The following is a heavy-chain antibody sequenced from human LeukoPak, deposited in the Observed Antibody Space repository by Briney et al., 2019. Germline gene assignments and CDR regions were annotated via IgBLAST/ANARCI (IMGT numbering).Heavy chain of an antibody. V-gene: IGHV4-34*01. Sequence: SQTLSLTSAVFGGSFSGYYWSWIRQPPAKGLEWIWGIKHSGSTNYNPSLKSRVTISKDTSKNQYSLKLTSVTAADAAVYSCASLTLVRRVMGRTRSDLDSWGQGTLVTVSS. D-gene: IGHD3-10*01. CDR3: ASLTLVRRVMGRTRSDLDS. CDR2: IKHSGST. J-gene: IGHJ4*02. CDR1: GGSFSGYY.